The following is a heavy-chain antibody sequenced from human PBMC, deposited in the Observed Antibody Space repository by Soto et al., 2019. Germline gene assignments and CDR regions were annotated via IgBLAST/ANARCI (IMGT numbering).Heavy chain of an antibody. CDR1: GYTFTSYA. J-gene: IGHJ4*02. CDR2: INAGNGNT. CDR3: ARGRSTYYFDC. V-gene: IGHV1-3*01. Sequence: ASAKVSCKASGYTFTSYAMNWVRQSPGQRLEWMGWINAGNGNTKYSQKFQGIGTITRDTSASTAYMELSSLRSDDTAVYYCARGRSTYYFDCWGQGTLVTVSS.